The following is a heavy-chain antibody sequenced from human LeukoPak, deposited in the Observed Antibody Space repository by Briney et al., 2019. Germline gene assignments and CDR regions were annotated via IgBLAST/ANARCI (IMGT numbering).Heavy chain of an antibody. V-gene: IGHV3-23*01. D-gene: IGHD3-3*01. Sequence: GGSLRLSCAASGFTFSSYAMNWVRQAPGKGLAWVSGINNSGGSTYYADSVKGRFTISRDNSKNTLYLQMNSLRADDTAVYYCARITIFGGGQGTMVTVSS. CDR3: ARITIFG. J-gene: IGHJ3*01. CDR1: GFTFSSYA. CDR2: INNSGGST.